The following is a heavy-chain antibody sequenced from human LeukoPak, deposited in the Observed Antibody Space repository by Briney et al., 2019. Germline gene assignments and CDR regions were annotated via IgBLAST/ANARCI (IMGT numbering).Heavy chain of an antibody. CDR3: APDLRGAAWSLDY. J-gene: IGHJ4*02. V-gene: IGHV3-33*08. CDR1: GFTFSSHS. D-gene: IGHD2-15*01. CDR2: IWYDESNK. Sequence: GGSLRLSCAASGFTFSSHSLDWVRQAPGKGLEWVALIWYDESNKYYAESVKGRFTISRDNSKNTLYLQMNSLRAEDTAVYYCAPDLRGAAWSLDYWGQGTLVTVSS.